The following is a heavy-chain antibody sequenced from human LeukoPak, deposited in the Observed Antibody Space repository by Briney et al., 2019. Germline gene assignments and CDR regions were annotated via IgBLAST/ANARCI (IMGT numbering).Heavy chain of an antibody. V-gene: IGHV1-69*13. CDR1: GGTFSSYA. CDR2: IIPIFGTA. CDR3: ARAAIAYCGGDCYSGWVY. Sequence: ASVKVSCKASGGTFSSYAISWVRQAPGQGLEWMGGIIPIFGTASYAQKFQGRVTITADESTSTAYMELSSLRSEDTAVYYCARAAIAYCGGDCYSGWVYWGQGTLVTVSS. J-gene: IGHJ4*02. D-gene: IGHD2-21*02.